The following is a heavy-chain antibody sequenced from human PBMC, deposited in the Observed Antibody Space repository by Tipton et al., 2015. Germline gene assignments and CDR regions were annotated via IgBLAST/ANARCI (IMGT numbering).Heavy chain of an antibody. Sequence: TLSLTCTVSGGSISSYYWSWIRQPPGKGLEWIGYIYYSGSTYYNPSLKSRVTISVDTSKNHFSLKLSSATAADTAVYYCARRVVTMVRGVPFDYWGQGTLVIVSS. CDR1: GGSISSYY. D-gene: IGHD3-10*01. V-gene: IGHV4-59*04. J-gene: IGHJ4*02. CDR2: IYYSGST. CDR3: ARRVVTMVRGVPFDY.